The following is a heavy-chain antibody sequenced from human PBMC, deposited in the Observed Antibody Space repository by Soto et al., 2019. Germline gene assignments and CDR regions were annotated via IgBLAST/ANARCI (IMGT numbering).Heavy chain of an antibody. J-gene: IGHJ4*02. CDR3: ARGGGSDSFDY. CDR1: GASITFGGYS. V-gene: IGHV4-30-2*01. CDR2: INHLETT. D-gene: IGHD1-26*01. Sequence: PSETLSLTCTVSGASITFGGYSWSWIRQTPGKGLEWIGYINHLETTFYNPSFESRLTLPIDRAKNQFSLKLHSMSAADRAVYFCARGGGSDSFDYWGQGIPVTVSS.